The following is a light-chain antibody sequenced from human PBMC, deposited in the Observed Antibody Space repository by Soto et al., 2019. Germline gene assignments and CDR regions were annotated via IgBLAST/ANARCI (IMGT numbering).Light chain of an antibody. J-gene: IGKJ2*01. CDR2: WAS. CDR3: QQYYSTPPYT. V-gene: IGKV4-1*01. CDR1: QSVLYSSNNKNY. Sequence: DIVMTQSPDSLAVSLGERATINCKSSQSVLYSSNNKNYLAWYQQKPGQPPKLLIYWASTRESGVPDRFSGSGSATDFTLTISRLQAEDVAVYYCQQYYSTPPYTFGQGTKLEIK.